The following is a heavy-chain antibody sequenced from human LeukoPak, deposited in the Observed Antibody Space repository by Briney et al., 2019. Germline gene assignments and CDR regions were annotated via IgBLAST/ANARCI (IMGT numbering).Heavy chain of an antibody. CDR2: IYHSGST. CDR3: ARQTYGEPIYYYYMDV. J-gene: IGHJ6*03. D-gene: IGHD4-17*01. CDR1: GYSISSGYY. V-gene: IGHV4-38-2*01. Sequence: PSETLSLTCAVSGYSISSGYYWGWIRQPPGKGLEWIGSIYHSGSTYYNPSLKSRVTISVDTSKNQFSLKLSPVTAADTAVYYCARQTYGEPIYYYYMDVWGKGTTVTVSS.